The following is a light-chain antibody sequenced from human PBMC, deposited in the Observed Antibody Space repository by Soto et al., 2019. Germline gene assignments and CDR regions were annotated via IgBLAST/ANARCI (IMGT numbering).Light chain of an antibody. J-gene: IGLJ3*02. V-gene: IGLV1-47*01. Sequence: QSVLTQPPSASGTPGQRVTISCSGSSSNIGSNYVYWYQQLPGTAPKLLIYRNNQRPSGVPDRFSGSKSGTSASLAISGLRSEDEVDDYCAAWDDSLSGLWVFGGGTKLTVL. CDR3: AAWDDSLSGLWV. CDR1: SSNIGSNY. CDR2: RNN.